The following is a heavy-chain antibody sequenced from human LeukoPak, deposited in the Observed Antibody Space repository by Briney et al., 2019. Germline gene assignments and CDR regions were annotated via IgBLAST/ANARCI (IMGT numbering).Heavy chain of an antibody. D-gene: IGHD2-15*01. J-gene: IGHJ3*02. CDR1: GVSIRSDY. CDR2: IYYTVST. CDR3: ARLLDSGSGSNPYSFEI. Sequence: SETLSLTRSVSGVSIRSDYWSWIRQSPGKGLEWIVYIYYTVSTRYNPSLQSRVTISVYTSRNHFSPKLSSLSAADTPLSFSARLLDSGSGSNPYSFEIWGQGTMVTVSS. V-gene: IGHV4-59*01.